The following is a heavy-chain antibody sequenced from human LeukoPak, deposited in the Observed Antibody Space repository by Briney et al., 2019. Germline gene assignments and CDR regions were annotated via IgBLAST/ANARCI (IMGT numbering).Heavy chain of an antibody. J-gene: IGHJ4*02. V-gene: IGHV1-2*02. CDR2: INPNSGGT. D-gene: IGHD3-10*01. CDR1: GYTFTGYY. Sequence: ASVKVSCKXSGYTFTGYYMHWVRQPPGQGLEWMGWINPNSGGTNYAQKFQGRVTMTRDTSISTAYMELSRLRSEDTAVYYCASDLFRSGSYYPEYYFDYWGQGTLVTVSS. CDR3: ASDLFRSGSYYPEYYFDY.